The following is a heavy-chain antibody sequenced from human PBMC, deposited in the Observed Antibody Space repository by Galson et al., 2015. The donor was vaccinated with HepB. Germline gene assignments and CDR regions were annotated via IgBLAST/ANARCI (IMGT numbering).Heavy chain of an antibody. CDR2: IYYSGST. Sequence: TLSLTCTVSGGSISSSSYYWGWIRQPPGKGLEWIGSIYYSGSTYYNPSLKSRVTISVDTSKNQFSLKLSSVTAADTAVYYCARHRRDSSSSPAGRYYFDYWGQGTLVTVSS. J-gene: IGHJ4*02. CDR1: GGSISSSSYY. D-gene: IGHD6-13*01. V-gene: IGHV4-39*01. CDR3: ARHRRDSSSSPAGRYYFDY.